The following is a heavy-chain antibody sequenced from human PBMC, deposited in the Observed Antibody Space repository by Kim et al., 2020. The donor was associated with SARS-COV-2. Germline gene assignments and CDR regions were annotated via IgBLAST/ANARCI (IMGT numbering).Heavy chain of an antibody. D-gene: IGHD3-10*01. CDR3: ARHRGPSYYYYYYGMEV. CDR1: GYSFTSYW. V-gene: IGHV5-10-1*01. J-gene: IGHJ6*01. CDR2: IDPSDSYT. Sequence: GESLKISCKGSGYSFTSYWLLWFRHMPGKGLEWMGRIDPSDSYTNYSPSFQGHVTISADKSISTAYLQWSSLKASDTAMYYCARHRGPSYYYYYYGMEVW.